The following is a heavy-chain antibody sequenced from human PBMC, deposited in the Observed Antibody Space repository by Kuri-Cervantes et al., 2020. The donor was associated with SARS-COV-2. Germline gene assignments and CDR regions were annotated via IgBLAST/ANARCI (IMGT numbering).Heavy chain of an antibody. CDR1: GGSFSGYY. V-gene: IGHV4-34*01. Sequence: GSLRLSCAVYGGSFSGYYWSWIRQPPGKGLEWIGEINHSGSTNYNPSLKSRVTISVDTSKNQFSLKLSSVTAADTAVYYCARVSIPDCSSTSCPGEEHRNYFDYWGQGTLVTVSS. CDR3: ARVSIPDCSSTSCPGEEHRNYFDY. D-gene: IGHD2-2*01. J-gene: IGHJ4*02. CDR2: INHSGST.